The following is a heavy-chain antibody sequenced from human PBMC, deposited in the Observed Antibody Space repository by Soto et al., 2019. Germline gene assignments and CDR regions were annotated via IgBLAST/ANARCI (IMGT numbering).Heavy chain of an antibody. CDR1: GDSISSSSYY. CDR2: INYSGST. CDR3: ASLYGDYVPY. D-gene: IGHD4-17*01. J-gene: IGHJ4*02. Sequence: QLQLQESGPGLVKPSETLSLTCSVSGDSISSSSYYWGWIRQPPGKGLEWIGTINYSGSTYYNPPIKSRVTISVDTSKTQFSLKVSSVTAADTAVYYCASLYGDYVPYWGQGILVSVSS. V-gene: IGHV4-39*01.